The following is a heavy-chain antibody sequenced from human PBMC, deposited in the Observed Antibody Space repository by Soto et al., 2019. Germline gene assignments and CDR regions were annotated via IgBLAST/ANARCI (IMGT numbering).Heavy chain of an antibody. V-gene: IGHV1-18*01. J-gene: IGHJ4*01. CDR1: GYTFTNYA. CDR2: IRAYNGNT. Sequence: QVQLVQSGAEVKKPGASVKVSCKASGYTFTNYAISWVRQAPGQGLEWMGWIRAYNGNTNYAQKLRGRNTMATDTYTSTAYMELRSRRPDATAVYYCPRDSPPVDYWGHGTLVTVSS. CDR3: PRDSPPVDY.